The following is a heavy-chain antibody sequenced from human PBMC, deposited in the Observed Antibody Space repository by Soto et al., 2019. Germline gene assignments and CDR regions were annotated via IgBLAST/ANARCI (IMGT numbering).Heavy chain of an antibody. CDR2: IWYDGSNK. D-gene: IGHD2-15*01. V-gene: IGHV3-33*01. CDR3: ARESLVVAIFDY. J-gene: IGHJ4*02. Sequence: GGSLRLSCAASGFTFSSYGMHWVRQAPGKGLEWVAVIWYDGSNKYYADSVKGRFTISRDNSKNTLYLQMNSLRAEDTAVYYCARESLVVAIFDYWGQGTLVTVSS. CDR1: GFTFSSYG.